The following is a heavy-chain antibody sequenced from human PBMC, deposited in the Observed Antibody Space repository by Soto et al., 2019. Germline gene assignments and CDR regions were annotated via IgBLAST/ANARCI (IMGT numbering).Heavy chain of an antibody. V-gene: IGHV3-30*18. D-gene: IGHD6-25*01. Sequence: QVQLVESGGAVVQPGRSLRLSCAASGFTFTSDGMHWVRQAPGKGLEWVAVISDDGRNRNYADSVKGRFTISRDDPKNTVYLQMNSLTTEDTAVCYCAKDRSGTWSYDYWGQGTLVTVSS. CDR2: ISDDGRNR. CDR3: AKDRSGTWSYDY. CDR1: GFTFTSDG. J-gene: IGHJ4*02.